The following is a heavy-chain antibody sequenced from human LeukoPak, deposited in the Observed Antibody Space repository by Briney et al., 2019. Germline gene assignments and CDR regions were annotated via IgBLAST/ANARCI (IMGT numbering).Heavy chain of an antibody. CDR2: ISGSGDST. CDR3: ARDRGYSCGY. J-gene: IGHJ4*02. Sequence: GGSLRLSCAASGFTFSSYAMSWVHQAPGKGLEWVSTISGSGDSTYYADSVKGRFTISRDNSKNTLYLQMNSLRAEDTAAYYCARDRGYSCGYWGQGTLVTVSS. CDR1: GFTFSSYA. D-gene: IGHD5-18*01. V-gene: IGHV3-23*01.